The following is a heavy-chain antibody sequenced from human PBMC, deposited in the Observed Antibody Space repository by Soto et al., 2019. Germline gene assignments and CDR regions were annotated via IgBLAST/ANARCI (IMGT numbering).Heavy chain of an antibody. CDR3: AKATEVVVPAAMPYYYYYMDV. CDR1: GFTFSSYA. D-gene: IGHD2-2*01. J-gene: IGHJ6*03. Sequence: GESLKISCAASGFTFSSYAMSWVRQAPGKGLEWVSAISGSGGSTYYADSVKGRFTISRDNSKNTLYLQMNSLRAEDTAVYYCAKATEVVVPAAMPYYYYYMDVWGKGTTVTVSS. CDR2: ISGSGGST. V-gene: IGHV3-23*01.